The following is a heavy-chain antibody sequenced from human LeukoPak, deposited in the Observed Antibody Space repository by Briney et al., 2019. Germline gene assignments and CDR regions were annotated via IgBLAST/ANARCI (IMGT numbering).Heavy chain of an antibody. D-gene: IGHD2-15*01. CDR3: ARVRRSGGYYFDY. CDR2: INYSGST. V-gene: IGHV4-59*01. CDR1: GGSISSYY. Sequence: SETLSLTCTVSGGSISSYYWSWIRQPPGKGLEWIGCINYSGSTNYNPSLKSRVTISVDTSKNQFSLKLNSVTATDTAVYYCARVRRSGGYYFDYWGQGTLVTVSS. J-gene: IGHJ4*02.